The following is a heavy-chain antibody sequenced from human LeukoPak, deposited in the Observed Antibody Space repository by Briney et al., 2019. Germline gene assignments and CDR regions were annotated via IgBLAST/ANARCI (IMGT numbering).Heavy chain of an antibody. J-gene: IGHJ4*02. CDR3: AREIYYYDTSSYDLFDH. D-gene: IGHD3-22*01. V-gene: IGHV1-2*06. CDR1: GYTFTGYY. CDR2: INPNSGGT. Sequence: ASVKVSCKASGYTFTGYYMHWVRQAPGQGLEWMGRINPNSGGTNYAQKFQGRVTMTRDTSISTAYMELSRLTSDDTAVFYCAREIYYYDTSSYDLFDHWGQGTLVTVCS.